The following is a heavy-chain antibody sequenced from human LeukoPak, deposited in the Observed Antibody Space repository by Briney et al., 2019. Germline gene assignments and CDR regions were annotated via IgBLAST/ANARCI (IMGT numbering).Heavy chain of an antibody. CDR1: GGSISSYY. Sequence: PSETLSLTCTVSGGSISSYYWSWIRQPAGKGLEWIGRIYTSGSTNYNPSLKSRVTMSVDTSKNQFSLEVTALTAADTAVYYCASEIVGVNSWGQGSLVTVSS. CDR2: IYTSGST. CDR3: ASEIVGVNS. V-gene: IGHV4-4*07. D-gene: IGHD1-26*01. J-gene: IGHJ4*02.